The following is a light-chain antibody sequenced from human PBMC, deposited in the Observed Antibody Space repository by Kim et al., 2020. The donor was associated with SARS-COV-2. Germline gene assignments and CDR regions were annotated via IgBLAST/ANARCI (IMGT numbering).Light chain of an antibody. CDR1: LGVRRDY. CDR2: DAS. CDR3: QQDGRSPRG. J-gene: IGKJ1*01. V-gene: IGKV3D-20*01. Sequence: PGEGAAGAWRGRLGVRRDYLAGYEEKPGRAPRLRSYDASTRAAGTPDRFSGSGSGTDFTLTINRLEREECAVYCCQQDGRSPRGFGRGTKVEIK.